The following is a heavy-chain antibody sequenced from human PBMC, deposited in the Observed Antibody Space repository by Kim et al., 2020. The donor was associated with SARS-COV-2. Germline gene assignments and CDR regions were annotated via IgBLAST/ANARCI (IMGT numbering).Heavy chain of an antibody. Sequence: YYHPSLKSRVTISGTTSKNQFSLKLSSVTAADTAVYYCARAGGSGTMADYWGQGTLVTVSS. V-gene: IGHV4-31*02. D-gene: IGHD3-3*01. J-gene: IGHJ4*02. CDR3: ARAGGSGTMADY.